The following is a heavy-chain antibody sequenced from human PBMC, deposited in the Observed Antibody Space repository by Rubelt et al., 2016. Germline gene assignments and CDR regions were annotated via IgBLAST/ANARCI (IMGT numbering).Heavy chain of an antibody. V-gene: IGHV4-34*01. CDR2: INHSGST. CDR3: ARHEYNWNYYFDY. J-gene: IGHJ4*02. CDR1: GGSFSGDY. Sequence: QVQLQQWGAGLLKPSETLSLICDVYGGSFSGDYWSWIRQPPGKGLEWIGEINHSGSTNYNPSLKIRVPNSVETSKNQLALKLSSVTAADTAVYYWARHEYNWNYYFDYWGQGTLVTVSS. D-gene: IGHD1-7*01.